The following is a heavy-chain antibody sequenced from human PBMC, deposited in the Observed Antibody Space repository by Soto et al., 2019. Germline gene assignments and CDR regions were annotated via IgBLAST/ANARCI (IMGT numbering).Heavy chain of an antibody. CDR1: GYTFTSYG. CDR3: ARTPINYYGSGSYYNGRNAFDI. V-gene: IGHV1-18*01. Sequence: QVQLVQSGAEVKKPGASVKVSCKASGYTFTSYGISWVRQAPGQGLEWMGWISAYNGNTNYAQKLQGRVTMTTDTSTSTAYMELRSLRSDDTAVYYCARTPINYYGSGSYYNGRNAFDILGQGTMVTVSS. CDR2: ISAYNGNT. D-gene: IGHD3-10*01. J-gene: IGHJ3*02.